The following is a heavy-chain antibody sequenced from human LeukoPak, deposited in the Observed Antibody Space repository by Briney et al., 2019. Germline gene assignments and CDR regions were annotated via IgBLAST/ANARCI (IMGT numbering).Heavy chain of an antibody. CDR1: GYTFTSYD. D-gene: IGHD3-3*01. Sequence: GASVKVSCKASGYTFTSYDINWVRQATGQGLEWMGWMNPNSGNTGYAQKFQGRVTITRNTSISTAYMELSSLRSEDTAVYYCARGDDFWSGYYSPFDYWGQGTLVTVSS. V-gene: IGHV1-8*03. J-gene: IGHJ4*02. CDR3: ARGDDFWSGYYSPFDY. CDR2: MNPNSGNT.